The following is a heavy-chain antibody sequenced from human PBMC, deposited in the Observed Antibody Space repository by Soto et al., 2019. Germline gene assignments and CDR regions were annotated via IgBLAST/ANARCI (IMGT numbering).Heavy chain of an antibody. CDR2: IKSKVHGETT. Sequence: EVQLVESGGGLVKPGGSLRLSCAASGFNFSNGWMSWVRQAPGKGLEWVVRIKSKVHGETTDYAAHVKGRFTISRDDSKNTLYLQMHSLQTEDTAVYYCSTDEWEWGQGTLVTVSS. D-gene: IGHD1-26*01. J-gene: IGHJ4*02. CDR1: GFNFSNGW. V-gene: IGHV3-15*05. CDR3: STDEWE.